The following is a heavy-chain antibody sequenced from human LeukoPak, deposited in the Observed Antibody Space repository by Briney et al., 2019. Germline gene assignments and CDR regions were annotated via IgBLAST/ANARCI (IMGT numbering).Heavy chain of an antibody. J-gene: IGHJ4*02. Sequence: PETLSPTCAVYGGSFSGYSCSWIRQPPGKGLEWIGEINHSGSTNYNPSLKSRVTISVDTSKNQFSLKLSSVTAADTAVYYCARGRLVYAIRGGSRDFDYWGQGTLVTVSS. D-gene: IGHD2-8*01. V-gene: IGHV4-34*01. CDR2: INHSGST. CDR3: ARGRLVYAIRGGSRDFDY. CDR1: GGSFSGYS.